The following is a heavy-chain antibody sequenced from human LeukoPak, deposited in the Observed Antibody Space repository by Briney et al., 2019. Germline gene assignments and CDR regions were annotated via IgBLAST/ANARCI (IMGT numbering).Heavy chain of an antibody. CDR3: AREMTTVTTGFDY. D-gene: IGHD4-17*01. CDR1: GYTFTSYG. CDR2: IRAYNGNT. J-gene: IGHJ4*02. V-gene: IGHV1-18*01. Sequence: GSLKVSCKASGYTFTSYGICSVRQAPGQGLECMSWIRAYNGNTNYAQKLQGRVTMTTDTSTTTAYMELRSLRSDDTAVYYCAREMTTVTTGFDYWGQGTLVTVSS.